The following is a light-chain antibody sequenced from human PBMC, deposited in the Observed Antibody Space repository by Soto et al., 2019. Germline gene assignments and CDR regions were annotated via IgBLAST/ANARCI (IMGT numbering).Light chain of an antibody. V-gene: IGKV2-28*01. CDR3: MQPLQSWT. CDR1: QSLLHSNGYNY. J-gene: IGKJ1*01. CDR2: LGS. Sequence: EIAVTPAPLSLPVTPGEPASISCRSSQSLLHSNGYNYLDWYLQKPGQSPQLLNYLGSNRASGVPDRFSGSGSGTDFTLKISRVEAEDVGVYYCMQPLQSWTFGQGTKVDIK.